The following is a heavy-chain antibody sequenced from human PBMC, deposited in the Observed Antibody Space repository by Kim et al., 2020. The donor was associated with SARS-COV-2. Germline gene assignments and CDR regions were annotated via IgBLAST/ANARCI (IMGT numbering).Heavy chain of an antibody. CDR3: AFGDFVYGMYV. V-gene: IGHV3-30*03. Sequence: GGSLRLSCAASGFTFSSYAMHWVRQAPGKGMEWVAVISYDGSNKYYADSVKGRFTISRDISRTSLYCQRTSWVPEDTVFIIFAFGDFVYGMYV. J-gene: IGHJ6*01. D-gene: IGHD2-21*02. CDR1: GFTFSSYA. CDR2: ISYDGSNK.